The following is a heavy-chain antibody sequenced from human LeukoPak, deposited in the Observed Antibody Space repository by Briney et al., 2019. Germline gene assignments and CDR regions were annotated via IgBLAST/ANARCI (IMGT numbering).Heavy chain of an antibody. CDR1: GDSVSSDSAA. J-gene: IGHJ3*02. CDR2: TYYRSKRDN. V-gene: IGHV6-1*01. Sequence: QTLSLTCAISGDSVSSDSAAWSWIRRSPSRGLEWLGRTYYRSKRDNDYAVSVKSRITIKPETSKKQFSLQLNSVTPEDTAVYYCARSRDGFDIWGDGTMVTVSS. CDR3: ARSRDGFDI.